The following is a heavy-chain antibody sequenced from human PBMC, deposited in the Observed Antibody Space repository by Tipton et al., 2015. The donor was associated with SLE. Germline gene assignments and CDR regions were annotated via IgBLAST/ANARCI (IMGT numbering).Heavy chain of an antibody. D-gene: IGHD3-16*01. Sequence: TLSLTCTVSGGSISTYYWSWIRQPPGKGLEWIGYIFYSGSTNYNPSLKSRVTISVDTSKNQFSLKLSSVTAADTAVYYCARGEYGGFDYWGQGTLVTVSS. V-gene: IGHV4-59*08. CDR3: ARGEYGGFDY. CDR2: IFYSGST. CDR1: GGSISTYY. J-gene: IGHJ4*02.